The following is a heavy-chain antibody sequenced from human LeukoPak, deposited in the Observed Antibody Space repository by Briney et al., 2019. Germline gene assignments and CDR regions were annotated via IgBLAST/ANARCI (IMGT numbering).Heavy chain of an antibody. J-gene: IGHJ4*02. CDR1: GYTFTSYG. V-gene: IGHV1-18*01. CDR3: ARDPRAVVVAATVGRNYFDY. D-gene: IGHD2-15*01. CDR2: ISAYNGNT. Sequence: GESLKISCKASGYTFTSYGISWVRQAPGQGLEWMGWISAYNGNTNYAQKLQGRVTMTTDTSTSTAYMELRSLRSDDTAVYYCARDPRAVVVAATVGRNYFDYWGQGTLVTVSS.